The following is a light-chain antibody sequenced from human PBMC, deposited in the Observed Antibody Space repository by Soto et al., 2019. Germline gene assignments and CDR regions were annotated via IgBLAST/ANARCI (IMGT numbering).Light chain of an antibody. V-gene: IGKV1-5*01. CDR3: QQYNSYPLT. CDR2: DAS. Sequence: DIQMTQSPSTLSASVGDRVTITCRASQSISSWLAWDQQKPGKAPKLLIYDASSLQSGVPSRFSGSGSGTEFTLTISSLQPDDFATYYCQQYNSYPLTFGGGTKVEMK. J-gene: IGKJ4*01. CDR1: QSISSW.